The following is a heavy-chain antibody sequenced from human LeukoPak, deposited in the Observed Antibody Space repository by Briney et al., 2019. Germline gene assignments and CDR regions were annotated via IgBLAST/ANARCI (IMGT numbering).Heavy chain of an antibody. V-gene: IGHV4-59*01. D-gene: IGHD2-21*02. CDR1: VDPISTYY. CDR3: ARGRGDRGFYYYYVDV. Sequence: SSETLSLTCSVSVDPISTYYWSWFRQPPGMGLEWIGYLSYSGTANYNPSLKSRVTISEDTSKKRFSLNLNSVTAADTAMYFCARGRGDRGFYYYYVDVWGKGTTVTVSS. CDR2: LSYSGTA. J-gene: IGHJ6*03.